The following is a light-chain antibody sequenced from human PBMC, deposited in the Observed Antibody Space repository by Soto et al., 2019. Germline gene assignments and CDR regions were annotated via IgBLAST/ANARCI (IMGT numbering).Light chain of an antibody. CDR2: SAS. CDR3: LQHNSFPYS. J-gene: IGKJ2*03. CDR1: QGIKTF. Sequence: DIQMTQSPSSLSASVGDRVTITCRASQGIKTFLSWYQKKPGKAPYLLIYSASTLQGGVPSRFSGSGSGTDFTLTISSLQPEDFASYYCLQHNSFPYSFGQGTKLESK. V-gene: IGKV1-17*01.